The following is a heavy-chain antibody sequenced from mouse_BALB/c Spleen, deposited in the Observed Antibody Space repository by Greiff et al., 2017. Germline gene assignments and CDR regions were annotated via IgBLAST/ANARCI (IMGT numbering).Heavy chain of an antibody. V-gene: IGHV5-17*02. CDR3: ARPVLRGAMDY. CDR1: GFTFSSFG. CDR2: ISSGSSTI. Sequence: EVKLVESGGGLVQPGGSRKLSCAASGFTFSSFGMYWVRQAPEKGLEWVAYISSGSSTIYYADTVKGRFTISRDNPKNTLFLQMTSLRSEDTAMYYCARPVLRGAMDYWGQGTTVTVSS. J-gene: IGHJ4*01. D-gene: IGHD1-1*01.